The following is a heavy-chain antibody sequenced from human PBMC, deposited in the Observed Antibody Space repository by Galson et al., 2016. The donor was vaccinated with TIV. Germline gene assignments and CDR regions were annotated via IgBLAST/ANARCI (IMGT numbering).Heavy chain of an antibody. CDR1: GFTFTDYY. CDR3: ARAVTMRVADYYYGMDV. V-gene: IGHV3-11*04. D-gene: IGHD3-22*01. CDR2: ISNGGSTT. Sequence: SLRLSCAVSGFTFTDYYMNWIRQAPGKGLEWVLYISNGGSTTYYADFVKGRFTISRDNAKNSLYLHMSSLRAEDTAVYYCARAVTMRVADYYYGMDVWGQGTAVSVSS. J-gene: IGHJ6*02.